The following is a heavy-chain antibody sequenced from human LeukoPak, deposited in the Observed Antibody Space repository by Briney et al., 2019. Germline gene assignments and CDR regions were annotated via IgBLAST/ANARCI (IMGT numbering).Heavy chain of an antibody. D-gene: IGHD3-10*01. CDR2: TSSDLNKT. V-gene: IGHV3-30-3*01. J-gene: IGHJ4*02. CDR1: GFTLMNYV. CDR3: AREGYYGTASPPSLLFDY. Sequence: GGSLRLSRVASGFTLMNYVIHWVRQAPGRGLEWVAVTSSDLNKTLYADSLRGRFTTSTDNSRRTLSLYINGPRHEETPLYYFAREGYYGTASPPSLLFDYWGQGTLVTVSS.